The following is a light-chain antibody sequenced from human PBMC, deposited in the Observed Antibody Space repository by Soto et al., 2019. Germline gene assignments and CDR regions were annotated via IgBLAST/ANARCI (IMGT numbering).Light chain of an antibody. CDR1: QSVSSN. CDR3: QHYKNLPPRT. V-gene: IGKV3-15*01. CDR2: GAS. Sequence: EIVMTQSPATLSVSPGERATLSCRASQSVSSNLAWYQQKPGQAPRLLIYGASTRATGIPARFSGSGSGTEVTFTFSCLQSDAFATYYCQHYKNLPPRTFGQGNKVEIK. J-gene: IGKJ1*01.